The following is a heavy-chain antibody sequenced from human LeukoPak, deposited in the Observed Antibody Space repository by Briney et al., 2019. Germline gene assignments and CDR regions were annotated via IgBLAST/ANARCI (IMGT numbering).Heavy chain of an antibody. V-gene: IGHV3-7*01. CDR3: ARDACSTTSCFSHWFDP. Sequence: GGSLRLSCAASAFTFSNYWMSWVRQAPGKGLEWVASIKQDGSEKYYVDSVKGRFTISRDNAKDSMFLQMNTLRAEDTAVYYCARDACSTTSCFSHWFDPWGQGTLVTVSS. J-gene: IGHJ5*02. CDR2: IKQDGSEK. D-gene: IGHD2-2*01. CDR1: AFTFSNYW.